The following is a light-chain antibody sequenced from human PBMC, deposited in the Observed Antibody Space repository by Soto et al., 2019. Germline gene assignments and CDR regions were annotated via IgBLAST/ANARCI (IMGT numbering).Light chain of an antibody. CDR3: QQYNDWLPIT. CDR2: GAS. Sequence: EIVMRQSPGTLSVSPGERATLSCRASQSVSSNLAWYQQKPGQAPRLLIYGASTRATGVPARFSGSGSGTEFTLTISSLQSEDFAVYYCQQYNDWLPITFGQGTRLEIK. V-gene: IGKV3-15*01. CDR1: QSVSSN. J-gene: IGKJ5*01.